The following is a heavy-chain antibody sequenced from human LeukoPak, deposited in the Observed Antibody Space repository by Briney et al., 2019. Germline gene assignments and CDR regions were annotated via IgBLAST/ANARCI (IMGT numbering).Heavy chain of an antibody. D-gene: IGHD4-23*01. CDR2: ISGSGGST. V-gene: IGHV3-23*01. J-gene: IGHJ4*02. CDR3: AKASGGLPLYYFDY. Sequence: PGGSLRLSCAASGFTFSSYAMNWVRQAPGKGLEWVSAISGSGGSTYYADSVKGRFTISRDNSKNTLYLQMNSLRAEDTAVYYCAKASGGLPLYYFDYWGQGTLVTVSS. CDR1: GFTFSSYA.